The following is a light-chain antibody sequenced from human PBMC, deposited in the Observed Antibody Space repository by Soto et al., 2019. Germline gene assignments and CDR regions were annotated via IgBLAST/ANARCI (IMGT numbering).Light chain of an antibody. Sequence: IPLTQTPSSLAASVGDRLTLTCRASRNVSIYLNWYQHKPGKGPTLLIHATSNLQIGVPSRFSGSGSGTEFTPTISSLEPEDFGTYYCQQSYKMPSFGQGTRLEI. CDR1: RNVSIY. J-gene: IGKJ5*01. CDR3: QQSYKMPS. CDR2: ATS. V-gene: IGKV1-39*01.